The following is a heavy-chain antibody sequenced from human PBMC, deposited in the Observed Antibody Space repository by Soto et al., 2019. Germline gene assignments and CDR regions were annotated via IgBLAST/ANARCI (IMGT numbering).Heavy chain of an antibody. CDR1: GGSISSYY. Sequence: PSETLPHTCTVSGGSISSYYWSWIRQPPGKGLEWIGYIYYSGSTNYNPSLKSRVTISVDTSKNQFSLKLSSVTAADTAVYYCARLSIDPDIVVWYSWFDPWGQGTLVTVSS. CDR2: IYYSGST. J-gene: IGHJ5*02. D-gene: IGHD2-15*01. V-gene: IGHV4-59*08. CDR3: ARLSIDPDIVVWYSWFDP.